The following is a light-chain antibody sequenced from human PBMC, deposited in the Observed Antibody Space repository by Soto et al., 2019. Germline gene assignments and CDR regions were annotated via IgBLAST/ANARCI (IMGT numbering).Light chain of an antibody. J-gene: IGLJ3*02. V-gene: IGLV1-40*01. Sequence: QSVLTQPPSVSGAPGQRVTISCTGSSSNIGAGYDVHRYHQLPGTAPKLLLYGNNNRPSGVPDRFSGSRSGTSASLAITGLQAEDAADYYCQSYDSSLSVWVFGGGTKLTV. CDR3: QSYDSSLSVWV. CDR2: GNN. CDR1: SSNIGAGYD.